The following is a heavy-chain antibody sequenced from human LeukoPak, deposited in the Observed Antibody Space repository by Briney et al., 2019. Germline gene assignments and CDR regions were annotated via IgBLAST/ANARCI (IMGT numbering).Heavy chain of an antibody. CDR1: GGSLSGYY. CDR3: ARVAITNSFDY. V-gene: IGHV4-34*01. Sequence: PSETLSLTCVVDGGSLSGYYWSWIRQPPGKGLEWIGEINHSGSTNYNPSLKSRVTISVDTSKNQFSLKLSSVTAAGTAVYYCARVAITNSFDYWGQGTLVTVSS. CDR2: INHSGST. J-gene: IGHJ4*02. D-gene: IGHD3-3*01.